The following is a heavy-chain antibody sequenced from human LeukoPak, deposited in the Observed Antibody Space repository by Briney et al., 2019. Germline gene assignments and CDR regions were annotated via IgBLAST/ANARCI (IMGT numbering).Heavy chain of an antibody. V-gene: IGHV3-66*01. CDR3: ARDPHNSGSGRYFEN. D-gene: IGHD3-10*01. CDR1: GFSVSNYY. Sequence: GGSLRLSCAASGFSVSNYYMSWIRQAPGKGLEWVSVFYSGGTIVYSDSVRGRFIISRDISKNTLYLQMNSLRAEDTAVYYCARDPHNSGSGRYFENWGRGSLVTVSS. J-gene: IGHJ4*02. CDR2: FYSGGTI.